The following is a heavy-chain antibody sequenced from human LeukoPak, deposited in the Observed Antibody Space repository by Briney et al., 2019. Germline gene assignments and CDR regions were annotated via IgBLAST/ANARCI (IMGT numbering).Heavy chain of an antibody. CDR3: AKAIAAAGRGWFDP. CDR2: IRYDGSNK. D-gene: IGHD6-13*01. V-gene: IGHV3-30*02. Sequence: PGGSLRLSCAASGFTFSSYGMHWVRQAPGKGLEWVAFIRYDGSNKYYADSVKGRFTISRDNSKNTLYLQMNSLRAEDTAVYYCAKAIAAAGRGWFDPWGQGTLVTVSS. CDR1: GFTFSSYG. J-gene: IGHJ5*02.